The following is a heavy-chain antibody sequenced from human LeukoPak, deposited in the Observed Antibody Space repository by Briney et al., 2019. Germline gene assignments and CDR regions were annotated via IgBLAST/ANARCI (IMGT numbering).Heavy chain of an antibody. Sequence: GGSLRLSCAASGFTFSTYAMSWVRQAPGKGLEWVSGISGSGGRTYYADSVKGRFTISRDNSKNTLYLQMNSLSAEDTAVYYCAKPNAADYYDSSGSYFDYWGQGTLVTVSS. CDR2: ISGSGGRT. CDR1: GFTFSTYA. J-gene: IGHJ4*02. CDR3: AKPNAADYYDSSGSYFDY. D-gene: IGHD3-22*01. V-gene: IGHV3-23*01.